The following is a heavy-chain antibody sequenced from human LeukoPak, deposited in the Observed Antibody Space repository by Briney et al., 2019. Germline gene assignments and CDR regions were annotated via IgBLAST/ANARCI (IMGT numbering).Heavy chain of an antibody. Sequence: GGSLRLFCAASGFTFSRYSKNWVRQAPGKGLEWVYSISSSSSYIYYADSVKGRFTISRDNAKNSLYLQMNSLRAEDTAVYYCARDEEYYYGSGSYYNPSDYWGQGTLVTVAS. J-gene: IGHJ4*02. D-gene: IGHD3-10*01. CDR1: GFTFSRYS. CDR3: ARDEEYYYGSGSYYNPSDY. V-gene: IGHV3-21*01. CDR2: ISSSSSYI.